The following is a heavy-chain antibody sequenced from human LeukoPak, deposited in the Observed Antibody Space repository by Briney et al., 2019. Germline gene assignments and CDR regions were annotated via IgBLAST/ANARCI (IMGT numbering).Heavy chain of an antibody. CDR1: GYTCTSYC. CDR2: ISAYNGNT. CDR3: ARDLELYYYGSGSYYRNDY. J-gene: IGHJ4*02. D-gene: IGHD3-10*01. V-gene: IGHV1-18*01. Sequence: GASVKVSCKASGYTCTSYCISWVRQATGQGLEWTGRISAYNGNTNYAQKLQGRVTMTTDTSTSTAYMELRSLRSDDTAVYYCARDLELYYYGSGSYYRNDYWGQGTLVTVSS.